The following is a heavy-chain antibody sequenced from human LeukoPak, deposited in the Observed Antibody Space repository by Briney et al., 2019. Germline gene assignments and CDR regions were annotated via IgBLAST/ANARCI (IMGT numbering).Heavy chain of an antibody. Sequence: GGSLRLSCAASGFTFSSYAMHWVRQAPGKGLEWAAVISYDGSNKYYADSVKGRFTISRDNSKNTLYLQMNSLRAEDTAVYYCAREWELFDDAFDIWGQGTMVTVSS. CDR3: AREWELFDDAFDI. D-gene: IGHD1-26*01. J-gene: IGHJ3*02. CDR1: GFTFSSYA. V-gene: IGHV3-30*04. CDR2: ISYDGSNK.